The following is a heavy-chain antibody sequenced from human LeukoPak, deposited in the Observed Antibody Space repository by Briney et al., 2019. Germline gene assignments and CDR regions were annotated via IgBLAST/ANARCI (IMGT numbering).Heavy chain of an antibody. V-gene: IGHV3-53*01. J-gene: IGHJ2*01. Sequence: GGSLRLSCAASGITVSNNYMSWVRQAPGKGLDWVSVMYVGGRTFYADSVQGRFTISRDNSKNTLYLQMNSLRVEDTAVYYCAREGHLGKYFDLWGRGTQVAVSS. CDR1: GITVSNNY. CDR2: MYVGGRT. CDR3: AREGHLGKYFDL. D-gene: IGHD3-16*01.